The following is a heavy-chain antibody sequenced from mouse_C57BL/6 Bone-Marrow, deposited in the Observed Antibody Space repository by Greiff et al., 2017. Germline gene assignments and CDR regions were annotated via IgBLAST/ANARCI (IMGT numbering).Heavy chain of an antibody. D-gene: IGHD1-1*01. CDR2: IYPRSGNT. CDR3: ARRNYCGSSALAY. CDR1: GYTFTSYG. Sequence: QVQLQQSGAELARPGASVKLSCKASGYTFTSYGISWVKQRTGQGLEWIGEIYPRSGNTYYNEKFKGKATLTADKSSSTAYMELRSLTSEGSAVYFCARRNYCGSSALAYWGQGTLVTVSA. J-gene: IGHJ3*01. V-gene: IGHV1-81*01.